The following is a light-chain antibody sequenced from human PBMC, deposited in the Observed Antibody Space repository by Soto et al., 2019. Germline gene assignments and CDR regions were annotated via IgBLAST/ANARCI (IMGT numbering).Light chain of an antibody. CDR2: KTS. V-gene: IGKV1-5*03. J-gene: IGKJ1*01. CDR1: QSVSNW. Sequence: EIQMTQSPSTLSASVGDRVTITCRASQSVSNWLAWYQQKPGKAPKLLIYKTSILESGVPSRFSGSGSGTAFTLTITSLQPGDFATYYCQQYDSYSPTFGQGTKVDIK. CDR3: QQYDSYSPT.